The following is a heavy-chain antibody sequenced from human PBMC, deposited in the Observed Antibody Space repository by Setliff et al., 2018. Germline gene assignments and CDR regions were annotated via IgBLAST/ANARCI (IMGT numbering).Heavy chain of an antibody. CDR2: IFYSGRA. D-gene: IGHD3-16*01. J-gene: IGHJ4*02. CDR3: ARLPNYVWGSPVDY. CDR1: GASITNINYY. Sequence: SETLSLTCTVSGASITNINYYWGLIRQPPGKGLEWIGSIFYSGRAFYNPSLKSRVTISVDTSKNQFSLTLSSVTAADTAVYYCARLPNYVWGSPVDYWGQGTLVTVS. V-gene: IGHV4-39*01.